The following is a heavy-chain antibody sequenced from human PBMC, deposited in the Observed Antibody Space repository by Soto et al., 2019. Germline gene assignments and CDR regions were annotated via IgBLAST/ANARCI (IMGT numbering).Heavy chain of an antibody. CDR3: AKVMAGIAAAGTDFDY. J-gene: IGHJ4*02. Sequence: PGGSLRLSCAASGFTFSSYGMHWVRQAPGKGLEWVAVISYDGSNKYYADSVKGRFTISRDNSKNTLYLQMNSLRAEDTAVYYCAKVMAGIAAAGTDFDYWGQGTLVTVS. V-gene: IGHV3-30*18. D-gene: IGHD6-13*01. CDR2: ISYDGSNK. CDR1: GFTFSSYG.